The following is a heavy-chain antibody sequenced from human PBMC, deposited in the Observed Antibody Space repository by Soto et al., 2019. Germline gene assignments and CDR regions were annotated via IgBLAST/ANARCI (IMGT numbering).Heavy chain of an antibody. J-gene: IGHJ1*01. D-gene: IGHD3-9*01. CDR1: GFTFDDYA. CDR3: AKGVSYYDILTRYFQH. CDR2: ISWNSGSM. Sequence: EVQLVESGGGLVQPGRSLRLSCAASGFTFDDYAMHWVRQAPGKGLEWVSGISWNSGSMGYADSVKGRFTISRDNAKNTLYLQMNRLRAEDTALYYCAKGVSYYDILTRYFQHWGQGTLVTVSS. V-gene: IGHV3-9*01.